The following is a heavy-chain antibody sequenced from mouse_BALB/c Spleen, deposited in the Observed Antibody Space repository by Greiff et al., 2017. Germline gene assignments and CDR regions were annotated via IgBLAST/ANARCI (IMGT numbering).Heavy chain of an antibody. D-gene: IGHD2-2*01. CDR3: ANGYDAWFAY. J-gene: IGHJ3*01. Sequence: EVQLQQSGPELVKPGASVKISCKASGYTFTDYNMHWVKQSHGKSLEWIGYIYPYNGGTGYNQKFKSKATLTVDNSSSTAYMELRSLTSEDSAVYYCANGYDAWFAYWGQGTLVTVSA. CDR2: IYPYNGGT. V-gene: IGHV1S29*02. CDR1: GYTFTDYN.